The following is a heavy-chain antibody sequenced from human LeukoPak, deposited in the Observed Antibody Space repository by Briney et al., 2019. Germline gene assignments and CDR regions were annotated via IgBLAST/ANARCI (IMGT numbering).Heavy chain of an antibody. CDR2: ISSSSSTI. D-gene: IGHD2-2*01. CDR1: SFTFSSSS. J-gene: IGHJ4*02. Sequence: GGSLRLSCAASSFTFSSSSMNWARQAPGKGLEWVSYISSSSSTIYYADSVKGRFTISRDNAKNSLYLQVNSLTAEDPAVYYCARIGYGSSASCRHALDYWGQGTLVTVSS. CDR3: ARIGYGSSASCRHALDY. V-gene: IGHV3-48*01.